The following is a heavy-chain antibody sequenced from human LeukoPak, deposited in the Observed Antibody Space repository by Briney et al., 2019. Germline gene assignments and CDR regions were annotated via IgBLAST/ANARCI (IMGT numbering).Heavy chain of an antibody. J-gene: IGHJ4*02. V-gene: IGHV3-53*04. CDR1: GFTLSSNY. D-gene: IGHD6-13*01. CDR2: IYSGGST. CDR3: ARGGDSSSWYVDY. Sequence: RGSLRLSCAASGFTLSSNYMSWVRQAPGKGLEWVSVIYSGGSTYYADSVKGRFTISRHNSKNTLSLQMNSLRAEDTAVYYCARGGDSSSWYVDYWGQGTLVTVSS.